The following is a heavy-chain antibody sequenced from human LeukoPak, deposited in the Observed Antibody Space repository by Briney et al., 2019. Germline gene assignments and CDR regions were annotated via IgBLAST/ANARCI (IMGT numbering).Heavy chain of an antibody. CDR3: ARVWENYYYGMDV. CDR2: ISAYNVNT. V-gene: IGHV1-18*01. D-gene: IGHD1-26*01. Sequence: GASVKVSCKASGYTFTSYGISWVRQASGEGLEWMGWISAYNVNTNYAQKLQGRVTMTTDTSTSTAYMELRSLRSDDTAVYYCARVWENYYYGMDVWGQGTTVTVSS. CDR1: GYTFTSYG. J-gene: IGHJ6*02.